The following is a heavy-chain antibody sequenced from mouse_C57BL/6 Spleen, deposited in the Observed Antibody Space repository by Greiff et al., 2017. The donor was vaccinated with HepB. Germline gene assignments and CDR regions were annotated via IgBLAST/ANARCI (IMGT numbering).Heavy chain of an antibody. CDR1: GYTFTSYW. D-gene: IGHD1-1*02. V-gene: IGHV1-50*01. J-gene: IGHJ4*01. CDR2: IDPSDSYT. CDR3: ARRGLWAMDY. Sequence: QVQLQQPGAELVKPGASVKLSCKASGYTFTSYWMQWVKQRPGQGLEWIGEIDPSDSYTNYNQKFKGKATVTVDTSSSTAYMQLSSLTSDDSAVYYSARRGLWAMDYWGQGTSVTVSS.